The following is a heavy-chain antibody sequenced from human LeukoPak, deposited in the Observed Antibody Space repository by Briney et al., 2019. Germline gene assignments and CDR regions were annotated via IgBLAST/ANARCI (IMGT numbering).Heavy chain of an antibody. CDR2: ISSSGSVI. CDR1: GFTFSDYY. Sequence: PGGSLRLSCAASGFTFSDYYMNWIRQAPGKGLEWLSYISSSGSVIYYADSVKGRFTISRHNAKNSLYLQINSLRAEDTAVYYCARVGQRDGYNGADFDYWGQGTLVTVSS. J-gene: IGHJ4*02. CDR3: ARVGQRDGYNGADFDY. D-gene: IGHD5-24*01. V-gene: IGHV3-11*01.